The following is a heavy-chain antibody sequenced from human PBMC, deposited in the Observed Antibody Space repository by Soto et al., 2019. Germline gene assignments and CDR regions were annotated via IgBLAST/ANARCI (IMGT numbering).Heavy chain of an antibody. D-gene: IGHD3-3*01. CDR3: ARSSGGNFGIIIEGSNWFDP. CDR2: INPHGGST. V-gene: IGHV1-46*01. Sequence: ASVKVSCKASGYTFTGYYLNWVRQAPGQGLEWMGVINPHGGSTKYAQKFQGRITMTRDTSRSTVYMELSRLRSDDTAIYYCARSSGGNFGIIIEGSNWFDPWGQGTLVTVSS. J-gene: IGHJ5*02. CDR1: GYTFTGYY.